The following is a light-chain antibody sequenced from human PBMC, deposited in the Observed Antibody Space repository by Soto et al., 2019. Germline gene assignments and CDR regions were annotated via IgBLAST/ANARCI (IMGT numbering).Light chain of an antibody. Sequence: DIPLTQSPSFLSASVGDRVTITCRASQGISSYLAWYQQKPGKAPKLLIYAASTLQSGVPSRFSGSGSGTEFTLTISRLEPEDFAVYYCHQFGDSPQTFGQGTTVEV. CDR2: AAS. CDR3: HQFGDSPQT. CDR1: QGISSY. J-gene: IGKJ1*01. V-gene: IGKV1-9*01.